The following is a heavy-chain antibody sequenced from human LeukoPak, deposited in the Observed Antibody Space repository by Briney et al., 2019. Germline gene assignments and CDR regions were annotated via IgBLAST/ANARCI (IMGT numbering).Heavy chain of an antibody. CDR3: AKDLYYYGSGSYYFDY. Sequence: PGGSLRLSCAASGFTFSSYGMHWVRQAPGKGLEWVAVIWYGGSNKYYADSVKGRFTISRDNSKNTLYLQMNSLRAEDTAVYYCAKDLYYYGSGSYYFDYWGQGTLVTVSS. CDR1: GFTFSSYG. CDR2: IWYGGSNK. D-gene: IGHD3-10*01. J-gene: IGHJ4*02. V-gene: IGHV3-33*06.